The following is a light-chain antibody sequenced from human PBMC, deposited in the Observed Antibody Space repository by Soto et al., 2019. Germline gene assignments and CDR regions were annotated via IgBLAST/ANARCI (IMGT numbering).Light chain of an antibody. CDR2: GNS. V-gene: IGLV1-40*01. CDR1: SSNIGAGYD. J-gene: IGLJ2*01. Sequence: QSVLTQPPSVSGAPGQRVTISCTGSSSNIGAGYDVHWYQQLPGTAPKLLIYGNSNRPSGVPDRSSGSKSGTSASLAITGLQAEDEADYYCQSYDSSLSVYVVFGGGTKLTVL. CDR3: QSYDSSLSVYVV.